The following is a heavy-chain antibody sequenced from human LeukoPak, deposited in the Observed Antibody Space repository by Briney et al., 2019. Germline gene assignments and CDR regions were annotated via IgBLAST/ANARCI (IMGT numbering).Heavy chain of an antibody. CDR2: ISSSSSYI. Sequence: GGSLRLSCAASGLTFSSYSMNWVRQAPGKGLEWVSSISSSSSYIYYADSVKGRFTISRDNAKNSLYLQMNSLRAEDTAVYYCARAGTMVRGVIITPPYGMDVWGKGTTVTVSS. V-gene: IGHV3-21*01. CDR3: ARAGTMVRGVIITPPYGMDV. J-gene: IGHJ6*04. CDR1: GLTFSSYS. D-gene: IGHD3-10*01.